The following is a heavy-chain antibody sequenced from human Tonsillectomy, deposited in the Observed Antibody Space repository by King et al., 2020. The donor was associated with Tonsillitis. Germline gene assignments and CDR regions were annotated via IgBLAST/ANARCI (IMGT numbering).Heavy chain of an antibody. CDR1: GFTVSSNY. Sequence: VQLVESGGGLIQPGGSLRLSCAASGFTVSSNYMSWVRQAPGKGLEWVSVIYSGGNTYYADSVKGRFTISRDNSKNTLYLQMNSLRAEDTAVYYCASGISDFWGGPSDYWGQGTLVTVSS. J-gene: IGHJ4*02. V-gene: IGHV3-53*01. CDR3: ASGISDFWGGPSDY. D-gene: IGHD3-3*01. CDR2: IYSGGNT.